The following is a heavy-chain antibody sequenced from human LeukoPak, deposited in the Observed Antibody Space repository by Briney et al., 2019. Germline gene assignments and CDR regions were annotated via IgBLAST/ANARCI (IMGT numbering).Heavy chain of an antibody. Sequence: GGSLRLSCAASGFTVDSNYLSWVRQAPGKGLEWVSTIYTGGNTYYAASVKGRFTISRDFSKNTVFLHMNSLRAEDTAMYYCARGGSSWSPPLGGFYYGMDVWGQGTTVTVSS. CDR2: IYTGGNT. V-gene: IGHV3-53*01. CDR1: GFTVDSNY. CDR3: ARGGSSWSPPLGGFYYGMDV. J-gene: IGHJ6*02. D-gene: IGHD6-13*01.